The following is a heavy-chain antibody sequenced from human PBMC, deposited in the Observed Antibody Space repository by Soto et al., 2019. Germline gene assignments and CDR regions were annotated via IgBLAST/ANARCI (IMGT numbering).Heavy chain of an antibody. CDR3: ARHQVDTAMVVEAFDI. Sequence: ASVKVSCKASGYTFTSYYMHWVRQAPGQGLEWMGIINPSGGSTSYAQKFQGRVTMTRDTSTSTVYMELSSLRSEDTAVYYCARHQVDTAMVVEAFDIWGQGTMVTVS. V-gene: IGHV1-46*03. CDR2: INPSGGST. D-gene: IGHD5-18*01. J-gene: IGHJ3*02. CDR1: GYTFTSYY.